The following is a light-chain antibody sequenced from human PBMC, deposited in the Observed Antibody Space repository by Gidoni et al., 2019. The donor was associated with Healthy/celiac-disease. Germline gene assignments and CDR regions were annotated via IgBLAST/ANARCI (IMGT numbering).Light chain of an antibody. V-gene: IGKV3-11*01. CDR2: DAS. CDR3: QQRSNWPPVT. Sequence: EIVLTQSPATLSLSPGERATLSCRASQSVSSYLAWYQQKPGQAPRLLIYDASNRATGIPARFSGSGSGTDFTLTISSLEPEDFAVYYCQQRSNWPPVTFGGXTKVGIK. J-gene: IGKJ4*01. CDR1: QSVSSY.